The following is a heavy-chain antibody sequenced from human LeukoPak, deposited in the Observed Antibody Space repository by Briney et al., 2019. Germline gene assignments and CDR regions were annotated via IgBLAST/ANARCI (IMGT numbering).Heavy chain of an antibody. Sequence: SETLSLTCTVSGVSTTNGIYYWAWIRRSPWKGLEWIGSVHNVGSTYYNLSLRSRVTMSIDTSKKQFSLRLNSVTAAYTAVYYCARHAEYNSGWHFYLDHWGQGILVTVSS. CDR3: ARHAEYNSGWHFYLDH. D-gene: IGHD6-19*01. CDR1: GVSTTNGIYY. J-gene: IGHJ4*02. CDR2: VHNVGST. V-gene: IGHV4-39*01.